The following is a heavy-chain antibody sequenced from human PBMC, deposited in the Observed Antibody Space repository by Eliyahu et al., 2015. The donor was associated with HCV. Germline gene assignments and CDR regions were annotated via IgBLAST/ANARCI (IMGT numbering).Heavy chain of an antibody. Sequence: GKGLEWVSDISSTGRSTNYADPVKGRFTVSRDNSKNTLYLQMNIVGAEDTAVYYCLKMGWDGVYWGQGALVTVSS. CDR3: LKMGWDGVY. D-gene: IGHD1-26*01. CDR2: ISSTGRST. J-gene: IGHJ4*02. V-gene: IGHV3-23*01.